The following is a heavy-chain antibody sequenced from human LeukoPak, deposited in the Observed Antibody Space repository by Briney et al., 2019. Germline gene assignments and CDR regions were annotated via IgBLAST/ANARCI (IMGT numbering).Heavy chain of an antibody. CDR3: ARLLSVSSNGYYFDY. D-gene: IGHD2-2*03. J-gene: IGHJ4*02. CDR1: GGSFSGYY. Sequence: PSETLSLTCAVYGGSFSGYYWSWIRQPPGKGLEWIGYIYNSGSTNYNPSLKSRVTISEDTSKNQFSLKLTSVTAADTAVYYCARLLSVSSNGYYFDYWGQGTLVTVSS. CDR2: IYNSGST. V-gene: IGHV4-59*01.